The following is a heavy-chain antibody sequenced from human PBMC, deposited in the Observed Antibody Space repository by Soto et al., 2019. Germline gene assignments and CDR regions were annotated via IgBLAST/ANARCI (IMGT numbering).Heavy chain of an antibody. CDR2: IRKKTNSYTT. D-gene: IGHD4-17*01. CDR3: TTVTTVDYYFDY. CDR1: GLTFSDRY. J-gene: IGHJ4*02. V-gene: IGHV3-72*01. Sequence: LRLSCAASGLTFSDRYMDWVRQAPGKGLEWVGRIRKKTNSYTTEYAASVKGRFIISRDDSTNSLYLQMSSLKTEDTAVYYCTTVTTVDYYFDYWGQGTLVTVSS.